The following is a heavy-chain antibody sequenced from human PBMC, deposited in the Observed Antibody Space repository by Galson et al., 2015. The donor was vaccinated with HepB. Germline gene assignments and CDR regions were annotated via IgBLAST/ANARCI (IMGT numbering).Heavy chain of an antibody. D-gene: IGHD2-15*01. CDR3: TLGGAAAY. Sequence: GYIKSKTFGGTTQYAASVRGRFTISRDDSASLAYLQMNNLRIEDTAMYYCTLGGAAAYWGQGTLVTVSS. J-gene: IGHJ4*02. V-gene: IGHV3-49*02. CDR2: IKSKTFGGTT.